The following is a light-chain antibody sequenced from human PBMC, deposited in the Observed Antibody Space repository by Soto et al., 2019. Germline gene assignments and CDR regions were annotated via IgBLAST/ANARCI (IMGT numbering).Light chain of an antibody. CDR2: QVT. CDR1: SGDLAIYNN. V-gene: IGLV2-14*01. Sequence: QSALTQPASVSGSPGQSITISCTVTSGDLAIYNNVSWYQQQPGKVPKLMIYQVTNRPSGVSNRFSGSRSGNTASLTISGLQAEDEADYYCSSYTDSTNYVFGTGTKVTV. J-gene: IGLJ1*01. CDR3: SSYTDSTNYV.